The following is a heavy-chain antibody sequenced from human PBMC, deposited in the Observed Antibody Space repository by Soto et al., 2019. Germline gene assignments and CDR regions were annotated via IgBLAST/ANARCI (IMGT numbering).Heavy chain of an antibody. CDR1: GVSITPYF. CDR3: ARHFDVDPSLDQYYFDL. CDR2: IYASGRT. V-gene: IGHV4-4*07. Sequence: QVQLQESGPGLVKPSETLSLTCTVSGVSITPYFWSWLRQPAGKAPEWVGHIYASGRTTYNPSLKSRVTMFVSQTQVSLRLTSVTAADTAVYYCARHFDVDPSLDQYYFDLWGRGALVTVSS. J-gene: IGHJ2*01. D-gene: IGHD3-9*01.